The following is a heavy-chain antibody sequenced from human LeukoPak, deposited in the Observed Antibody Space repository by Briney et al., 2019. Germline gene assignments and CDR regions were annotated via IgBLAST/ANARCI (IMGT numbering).Heavy chain of an antibody. CDR1: GFTFSSHG. J-gene: IGHJ4*02. CDR2: TSYDGSTK. Sequence: GRSLRLSCAASGFTFSSHGMHWVRQAPGKGLEWVAVTSYDGSTKYYADSAKGRFNISRDNSKDTLYLQMNSLRVDDTAVYYCAKDATLFGDQYFDYWGQGTLVIVSS. CDR3: AKDATLFGDQYFDY. D-gene: IGHD3-10*01. V-gene: IGHV3-30*18.